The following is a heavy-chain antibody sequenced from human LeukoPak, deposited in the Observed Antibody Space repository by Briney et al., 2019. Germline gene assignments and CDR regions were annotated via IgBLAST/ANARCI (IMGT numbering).Heavy chain of an antibody. Sequence: GGSLRLSCAASGFTFSSYAMHWVRQAPGKGLEWVAVISYDGGNKYYADSVKGRFTISRDNSKNTLYLQMNSLRAEDTAVYYCARDPDYGSGSYYWQIGSYWGQGTLVTVSS. J-gene: IGHJ4*02. CDR3: ARDPDYGSGSYYWQIGSY. CDR1: GFTFSSYA. D-gene: IGHD3-10*01. CDR2: ISYDGGNK. V-gene: IGHV3-30-3*01.